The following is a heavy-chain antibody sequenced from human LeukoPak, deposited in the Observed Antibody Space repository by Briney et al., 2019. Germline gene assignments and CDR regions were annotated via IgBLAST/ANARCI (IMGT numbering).Heavy chain of an antibody. V-gene: IGHV3-9*01. Sequence: GGSLRLSCAASGFTFDDYAMHWFRQAPGKGLDWVSGISWNSGSIGYADSVKGRFTISRDNAKNSLYRQMNSLRAEDTALYYWAKRFSDILTGSHFDYWGQGTLVTLCS. CDR3: AKRFSDILTGSHFDY. J-gene: IGHJ4*02. D-gene: IGHD3-9*01. CDR1: GFTFDDYA. CDR2: ISWNSGSI.